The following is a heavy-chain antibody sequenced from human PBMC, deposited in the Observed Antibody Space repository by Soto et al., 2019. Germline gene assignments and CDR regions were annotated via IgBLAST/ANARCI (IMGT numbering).Heavy chain of an antibody. J-gene: IGHJ4*02. CDR2: IFYSGNT. Sequence: SETLSLTCTVSGGSVSSSSSYWGWIHQPPGKGLEWIGSIFYSGNTYYNPSLRSRVTISIDTSKKQFSLKLSSVTAADTAVYYCSRLSILTGYYIFDYWGQGALVTVSS. V-gene: IGHV4-39*01. CDR1: GGSVSSSSSY. D-gene: IGHD3-9*01. CDR3: SRLSILTGYYIFDY.